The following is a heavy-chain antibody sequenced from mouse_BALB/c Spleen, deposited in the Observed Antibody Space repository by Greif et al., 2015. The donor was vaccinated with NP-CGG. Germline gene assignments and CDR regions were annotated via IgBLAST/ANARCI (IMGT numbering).Heavy chain of an antibody. CDR2: ISSGGSYT. V-gene: IGHV5-9-1*01. J-gene: IGHJ2*01. CDR1: GFTFSSYA. D-gene: IGHD2-1*01. CDR3: ARRGNYAFDY. Sequence: EVMLVESGGGLVKPGGSLKLSCAASGFTFSSYAMSWVRQTPEKRLEWVATISSGGSYTYYPDSVKGRFTISRDNAKNTLYLQMSSLRSEYTAMYYCARRGNYAFDYWGQGTTLTVSS.